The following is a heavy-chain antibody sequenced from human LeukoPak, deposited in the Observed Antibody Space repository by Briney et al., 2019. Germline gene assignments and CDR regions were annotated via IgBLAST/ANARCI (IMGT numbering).Heavy chain of an antibody. CDR2: INPNSGGT. CDR3: ARDPDIDQSAFAI. J-gene: IGHJ3*02. V-gene: IGHV1-2*06. CDR1: GYTFTGYY. Sequence: ASVKVSCKASGYTFTGYYMHWVRQAPGQGLEWMGRINPNSGGTNYAQKFQGRVTMTRDTSISTAYMELSRLRSDDTAVYYCARDPDIDQSAFAIWGQGTMVTASS.